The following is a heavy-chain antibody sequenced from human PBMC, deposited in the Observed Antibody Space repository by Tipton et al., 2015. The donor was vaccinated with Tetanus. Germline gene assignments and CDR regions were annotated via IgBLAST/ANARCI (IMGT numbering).Heavy chain of an antibody. D-gene: IGHD3-3*01. CDR2: ISSSGRT. CDR1: GGSLRSGDHY. CDR3: ARANFDFPKKGPFDS. V-gene: IGHV4-61*03. Sequence: TLSLTCTVSGGSLRSGDHYWSWIRQPPGKGLEWLAYISSSGRTNSNYSLKSRITISRDTSKNRFSLNLSSVTAADTAVYFCARANFDFPKKGPFDSWGQGIPVIVSS. J-gene: IGHJ4*02.